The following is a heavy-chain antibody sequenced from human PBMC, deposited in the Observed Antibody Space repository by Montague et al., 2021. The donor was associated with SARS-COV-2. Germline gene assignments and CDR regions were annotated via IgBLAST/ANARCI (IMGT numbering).Heavy chain of an antibody. V-gene: IGHV5-10-1*01. Sequence: QSGAEVKKPGESLRISCKGSGYSFTSYWISWVRQMPGKGLEWMGRIDPSDSYTNYSPSFQGHVTISADKSISTAYLQWSSLKASDTAMYYCARWDVVVVAATSWFDPWGQGTLVTVSS. D-gene: IGHD2-15*01. CDR2: IDPSDSYT. CDR3: ARWDVVVVAATSWFDP. J-gene: IGHJ5*02. CDR1: GYSFTSYW.